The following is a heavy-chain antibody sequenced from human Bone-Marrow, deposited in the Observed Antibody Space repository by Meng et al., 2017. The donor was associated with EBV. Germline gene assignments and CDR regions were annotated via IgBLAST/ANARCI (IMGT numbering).Heavy chain of an antibody. Sequence: QLQLVQSGAEVKKXXXXXKXSCTASGGTFSRYAISWVRQAPGKGLEWMGGIIPIFGTENYAQKFQGRVTITADESTSTAYMELSSLRSEDTAVYYCARSSTVVTPFDFWGQGTLVTVSS. V-gene: IGHV1-69*01. CDR1: GGTFSRYA. J-gene: IGHJ4*02. CDR3: ARSSTVVTPFDF. CDR2: IIPIFGTE. D-gene: IGHD4-23*01.